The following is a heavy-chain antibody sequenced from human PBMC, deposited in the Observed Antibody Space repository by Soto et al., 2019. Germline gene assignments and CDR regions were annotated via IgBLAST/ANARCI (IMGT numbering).Heavy chain of an antibody. CDR2: ISYDGSNK. V-gene: IGHV3-30-3*01. CDR1: GFTFSNYA. D-gene: IGHD6-13*01. CDR3: ARQPGIAAAGSYFDY. Sequence: RSLRLSCAASGFTFSNYAMHWVRQAPGKGLEWVAVISYDGSNKYYADSVKGRFTISRDNSKNTLYLQMNSLRAEDTAVYYCARQPGIAAAGSYFDYWGQGTLVTVSS. J-gene: IGHJ4*02.